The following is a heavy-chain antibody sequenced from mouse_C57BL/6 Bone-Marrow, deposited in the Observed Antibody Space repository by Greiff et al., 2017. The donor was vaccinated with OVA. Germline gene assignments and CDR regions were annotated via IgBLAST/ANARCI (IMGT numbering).Heavy chain of an antibody. J-gene: IGHJ2*01. Sequence: VQLQQSGAELVRPGASVKLSCTASGFNIKDDYMPWVKQRPEQGLEWIGWIDPENGDTEYASKFQGKATITADTSSNTAYLQLSSLTSEDTAVYYCTTGGSSYPRHYFDYWGQGTTLTVSS. V-gene: IGHV14-4*01. CDR1: GFNIKDDY. CDR3: TTGGSSYPRHYFDY. D-gene: IGHD3-2*02. CDR2: IDPENGDT.